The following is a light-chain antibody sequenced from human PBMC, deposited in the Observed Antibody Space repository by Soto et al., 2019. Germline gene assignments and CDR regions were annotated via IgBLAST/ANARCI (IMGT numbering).Light chain of an antibody. CDR2: DAS. V-gene: IGKV1-33*01. CDR1: QDISNY. Sequence: DIQMTQSPSSLSASVGDRVTITCQASQDISNYLNWYQQKPGKAPKLLIYDASNLETGVPSRFSGSGSGTDFTFTISSLQPEDIATYYCQQSYSTPCTFGQGTKVEIK. CDR3: QQSYSTPCT. J-gene: IGKJ1*01.